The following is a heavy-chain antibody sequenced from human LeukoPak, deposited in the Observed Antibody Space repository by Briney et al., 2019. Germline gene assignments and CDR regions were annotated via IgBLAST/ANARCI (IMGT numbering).Heavy chain of an antibody. V-gene: IGHV3-23*01. J-gene: IGHJ4*02. CDR2: ISANGGTT. CDR1: GFTFSTYA. CDR3: AKPPPDSSSWLFDY. D-gene: IGHD6-13*01. Sequence: GGSLRLSCAASGFTFSTYAMSWVRQAPGKGLEWVSTISANGGTTYYADSVKGRFTISRDNSKNTLYLQMNSLRVEDTAVYYCAKPPPDSSSWLFDYWGQGTLVTVSS.